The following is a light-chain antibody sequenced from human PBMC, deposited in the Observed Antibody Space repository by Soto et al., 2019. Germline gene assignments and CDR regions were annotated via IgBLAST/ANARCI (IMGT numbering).Light chain of an antibody. CDR3: SSYAGSNNFVV. CDR2: EVV. J-gene: IGLJ1*01. Sequence: QSALTQPASVSGSPGQSISISCSGTSRDIGAYNYVSWYLQHPGKAPKLMIYEVVNRPSGVSNRFSGSKSGNTASLTISGLQAEDEADYYCSSYAGSNNFVVFGTGTKVTVL. V-gene: IGLV2-14*01. CDR1: SRDIGAYNY.